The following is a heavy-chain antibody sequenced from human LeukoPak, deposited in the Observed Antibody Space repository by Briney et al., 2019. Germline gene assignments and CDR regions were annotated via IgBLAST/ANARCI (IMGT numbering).Heavy chain of an antibody. Sequence: GRSLRLSCAASGFTFDDYAMLWVRQAPGKGLEWISGISWNSGSIGYADSVKGRFTISRDNAKNSLYLQMNSLRAEDTALYYCAKEVPKGYCSGGSCLASAFDIWGQGTMVTVSS. CDR2: ISWNSGSI. CDR1: GFTFDDYA. CDR3: AKEVPKGYCSGGSCLASAFDI. J-gene: IGHJ3*02. V-gene: IGHV3-9*01. D-gene: IGHD2-15*01.